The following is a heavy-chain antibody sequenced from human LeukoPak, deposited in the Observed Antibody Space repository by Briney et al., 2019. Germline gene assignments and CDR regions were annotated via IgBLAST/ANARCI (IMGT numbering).Heavy chain of an antibody. V-gene: IGHV3-7*01. Sequence: GSLRLSCAASGFTFGTFWMSWVRQAPGKGLEWVANIKEDGGETYYLDSVNGRFTISRDNAKNSLFLQMSSLRTEDTAVYYCARHPSGTDYGFDYWGQGTLVTVSS. J-gene: IGHJ4*02. D-gene: IGHD1-26*01. CDR3: ARHPSGTDYGFDY. CDR1: GFTFGTFW. CDR2: IKEDGGET.